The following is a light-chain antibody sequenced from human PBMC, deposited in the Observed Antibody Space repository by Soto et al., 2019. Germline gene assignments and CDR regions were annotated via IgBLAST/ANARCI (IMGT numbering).Light chain of an antibody. J-gene: IGKJ4*01. CDR3: QHYDTSPPLT. CDR1: QSVSRNY. V-gene: IGKV3-20*01. Sequence: EIVLTQSPGTLSLSPGDRATLSCRASQSVSRNYLAWYQQKPGQAPRLLIYGASSRATGIPDRFSGSGFGTDFTLTISRLEPEDFAVYYCQHYDTSPPLTFGRGTKVEIK. CDR2: GAS.